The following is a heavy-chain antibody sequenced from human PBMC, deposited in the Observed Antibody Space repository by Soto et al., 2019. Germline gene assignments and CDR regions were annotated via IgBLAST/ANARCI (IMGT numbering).Heavy chain of an antibody. Sequence: GASVKVSCKASGYTFTSYGISWVRQAPGQGLEWMGWISAYNGNTNYAQKLQGRVTMTTDTSTSTAYMELRSLRSDDTAVYYCARGNVRFASIAEAGTDWFDPWGQGTLVTVSS. J-gene: IGHJ5*02. CDR3: ARGNVRFASIAEAGTDWFDP. D-gene: IGHD6-13*01. CDR2: ISAYNGNT. V-gene: IGHV1-18*01. CDR1: GYTFTSYG.